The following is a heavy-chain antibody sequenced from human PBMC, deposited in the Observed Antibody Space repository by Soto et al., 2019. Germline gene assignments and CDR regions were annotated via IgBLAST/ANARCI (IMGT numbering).Heavy chain of an antibody. CDR1: GFTFSSYS. J-gene: IGHJ3*02. CDR2: ISSSSSYI. Sequence: GGSLRLSCAASGFTFSSYSMNWVRQAPGKGLEWVSSISSSSSYIYYADSVKGRFTISRDNAKNSLYLQMNSLRAEDTAVYYCARDYRLWFGELLRGDDAFDIWGQGTMVTVSS. D-gene: IGHD3-10*01. CDR3: ARDYRLWFGELLRGDDAFDI. V-gene: IGHV3-21*01.